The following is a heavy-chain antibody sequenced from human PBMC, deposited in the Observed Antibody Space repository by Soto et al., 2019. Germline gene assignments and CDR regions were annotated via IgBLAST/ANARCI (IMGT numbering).Heavy chain of an antibody. D-gene: IGHD6-19*01. J-gene: IGHJ5*02. CDR1: GLSITDSEMG. Sequence: QVTLKESGPVLVKPTETLTLRCTVSGLSITDSEMGVSWIRQPPGQPLEWLAHIDSSGEKSYRTFLKSRLAISKENSKSQIGLTMTNMDPADTATYYCARRHLAVAVSPWFDHWGQGIPVTVSS. CDR2: IDSSGEK. CDR3: ARRHLAVAVSPWFDH. V-gene: IGHV2-26*01.